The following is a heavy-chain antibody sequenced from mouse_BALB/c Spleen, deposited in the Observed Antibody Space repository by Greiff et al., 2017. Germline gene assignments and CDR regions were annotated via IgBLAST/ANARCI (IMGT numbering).Heavy chain of an antibody. CDR2: IRNKANGYTT. Sequence: EVKLQESGGGLVQPGGSLRLSCATSGFTFTDYYMSWVRQPPGKALEWLGFIRNKANGYTTEYSASVKGRFTISRDNSQSILYLQMNTLRAEDSATYYCARDPPYYAMDYWGQGTSVTVSS. J-gene: IGHJ4*01. CDR3: ARDPPYYAMDY. CDR1: GFTFTDYY. V-gene: IGHV7-3*02.